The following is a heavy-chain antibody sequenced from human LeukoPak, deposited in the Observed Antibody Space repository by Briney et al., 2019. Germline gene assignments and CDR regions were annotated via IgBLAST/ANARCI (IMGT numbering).Heavy chain of an antibody. CDR2: ILSSGST. Sequence: SETLSLTGTVSSGSINNYYWSWIRQTPGKGLEWIGYILSSGSTNYNPSVKSRVTISVDTSKNQFSLKLSSVTAADTAFYYCARTNQISETAFDIWGQGTMVIVTS. V-gene: IGHV4-59*01. CDR1: SGSINNYY. D-gene: IGHD1-14*01. J-gene: IGHJ3*02. CDR3: ARTNQISETAFDI.